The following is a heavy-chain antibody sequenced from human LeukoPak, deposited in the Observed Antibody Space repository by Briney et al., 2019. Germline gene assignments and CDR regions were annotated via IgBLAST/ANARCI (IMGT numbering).Heavy chain of an antibody. CDR3: AILPIRVGATFLLAFDY. J-gene: IGHJ4*02. V-gene: IGHV1-24*01. D-gene: IGHD1-26*01. CDR2: FDPEDGET. Sequence: ASVKVSCKVSGYTLTELSMHWVPQAPGKGLEWMGGFDPEDGETIYAQKFQGRVTMAEYTSTDTAYMELSSLRSEDRAVYYCAILPIRVGATFLLAFDYWGQGTLVTVSS. CDR1: GYTLTELS.